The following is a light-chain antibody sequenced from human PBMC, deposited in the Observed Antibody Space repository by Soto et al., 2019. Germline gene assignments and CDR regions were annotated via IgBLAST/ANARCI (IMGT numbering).Light chain of an antibody. V-gene: IGKV3-20*01. Sequence: EIVLTQSPGTLSLSPGERATLSCRASQSVSSSYLAWYQQKPGQAPRLLIYGASSRATGIPDRFSGSGSGKDFTLTISRLEPEDYEVYYCQQYGSSPLTFGGGTKAEIK. CDR3: QQYGSSPLT. CDR1: QSVSSSY. CDR2: GAS. J-gene: IGKJ4*01.